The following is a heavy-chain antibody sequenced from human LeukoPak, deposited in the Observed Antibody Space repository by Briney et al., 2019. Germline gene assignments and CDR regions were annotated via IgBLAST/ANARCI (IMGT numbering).Heavy chain of an antibody. J-gene: IGHJ1*01. D-gene: IGHD1-1*01. V-gene: IGHV3-23*01. CDR3: AKPPPGTKPPAEYFQH. CDR1: GFTFSSYA. CDR2: ISGSGGST. Sequence: SGGSLRLSCAASGFTFSSYAMSWVRQAPGKGLEWVSAISGSGGSTYYADSMKGRFTISRDNSKNTLYLQMNSLRAEDTAVYYCAKPPPGTKPPAEYFQHWGQGTLVTVSS.